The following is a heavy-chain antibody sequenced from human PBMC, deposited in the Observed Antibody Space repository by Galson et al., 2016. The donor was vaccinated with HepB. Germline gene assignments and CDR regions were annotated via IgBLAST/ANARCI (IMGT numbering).Heavy chain of an antibody. CDR1: GFTFSDYY. J-gene: IGHJ4*02. CDR3: ARDRKVLLWFGEPEDY. V-gene: IGHV3-11*01. Sequence: SLRLSCAASGFTFSDYYMNWIRQAPGKGLEWVSSISSSGSTIYYADSVKGRLIISRDNAKNSLYLHMNSLRAEDTAVYYCARDRKVLLWFGEPEDYWGQGTLVSVSS. D-gene: IGHD3-10*01. CDR2: ISSSGSTI.